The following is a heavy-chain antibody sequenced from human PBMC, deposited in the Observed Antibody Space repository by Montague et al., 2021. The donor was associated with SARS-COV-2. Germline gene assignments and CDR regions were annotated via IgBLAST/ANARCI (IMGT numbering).Heavy chain of an antibody. J-gene: IGHJ4*02. V-gene: IGHV6-1*01. CDR1: GDSVSTHSGT. CDR3: ARAERGSCGDGNCYQYFFNY. Sequence: CAISGDSVSTHSGTWNWVRLSPSRRLEWLGRTYYRSEWYSDYSVSVKSRISINPDTSKNQFSLQLNSVTPEDAAVYYCARAERGSCGDGNCYQYFFNYWGQGTLVTVSA. CDR2: TYYRSEWYS. D-gene: IGHD2-15*01.